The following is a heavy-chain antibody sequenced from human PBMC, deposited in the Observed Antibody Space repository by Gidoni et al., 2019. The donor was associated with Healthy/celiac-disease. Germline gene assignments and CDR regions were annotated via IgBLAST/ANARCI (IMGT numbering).Heavy chain of an antibody. CDR2: RSYDGSNK. V-gene: IGHV3-30*18. CDR1: GFPFSSYG. CDR3: AKDPGIAVAGTGFDY. D-gene: IGHD6-19*01. Sequence: QVQLVESGGGVVQPGRSLRLSCAASGFPFSSYGMHWVRQAPGKGLEWVAVRSYDGSNKYYADAVKGRFTISRDNSKNTLYLQMNSLRAEDTAVYYCAKDPGIAVAGTGFDYWGQGTLVTVSS. J-gene: IGHJ4*02.